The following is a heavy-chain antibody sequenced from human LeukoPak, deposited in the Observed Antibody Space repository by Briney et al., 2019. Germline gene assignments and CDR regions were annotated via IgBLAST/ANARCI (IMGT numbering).Heavy chain of an antibody. CDR1: GFTFDDYA. V-gene: IGHV3-9*01. D-gene: IGHD6-19*01. CDR2: ISWNSGSI. Sequence: SLRLSCAASGFTFDDYAMHWVRQAPGKGLEWVSGISWNSGSIGYADSVKGRFTISRDNAKNSLYLQMNSLRAEDTALYYCSSGWNYWGQGTLVTVSS. CDR3: SSGWNY. J-gene: IGHJ4*02.